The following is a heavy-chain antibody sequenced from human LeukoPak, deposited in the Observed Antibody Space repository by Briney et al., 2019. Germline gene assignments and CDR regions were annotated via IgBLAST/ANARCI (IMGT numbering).Heavy chain of an antibody. CDR3: ARVGSDSSGWRRFDY. D-gene: IGHD6-19*01. J-gene: IGHJ4*02. CDR1: GYTFTGYF. V-gene: IGHV1-2*02. CDR2: ITPNSGGT. Sequence: GASVKVSCKTSGYTFTGYFMDWVRQTPGQGVEWMGWITPNSGGTNSAQKFQGRVTMTRDTSISTAYMDLSRLRSDDTAVYYCARVGSDSSGWRRFDYWGQGTLVTVSS.